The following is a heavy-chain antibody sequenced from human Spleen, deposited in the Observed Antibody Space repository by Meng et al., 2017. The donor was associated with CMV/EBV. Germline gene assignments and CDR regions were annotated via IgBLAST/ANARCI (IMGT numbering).Heavy chain of an antibody. V-gene: IGHV3-43*01. Sequence: GESLKISCAASGFIFDDYTMHWVRQAPGKGLEWVSLISWDGGSTYYADSVKGRFTISRDNRKNSLYLQMNSLRAEDTAVYYCASWWGYCSSTSCPPYYYYGMDVWGQGTTVTVSS. D-gene: IGHD2-2*01. CDR1: GFIFDDYT. CDR2: ISWDGGST. CDR3: ASWWGYCSSTSCPPYYYYGMDV. J-gene: IGHJ6*02.